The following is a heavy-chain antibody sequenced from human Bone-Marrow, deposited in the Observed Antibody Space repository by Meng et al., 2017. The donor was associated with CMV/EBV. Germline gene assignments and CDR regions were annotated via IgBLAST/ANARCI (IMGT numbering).Heavy chain of an antibody. J-gene: IGHJ4*02. D-gene: IGHD2-15*01. Sequence: ASVKVSCKASGYTFTDYNIYWVRQAPGQGPEWMGWINPKSGGPIYAQKFQGRFTMTADTSIRTAYMELSRLGSDDTAIYYCARRYCLRGSCYPDYWGQGALVTVSS. CDR2: INPKSGGP. CDR3: ARRYCLRGSCYPDY. CDR1: GYTFTDYN. V-gene: IGHV1-2*02.